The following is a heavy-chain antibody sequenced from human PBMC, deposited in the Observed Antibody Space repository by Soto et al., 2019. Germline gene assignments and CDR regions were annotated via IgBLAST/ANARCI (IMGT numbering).Heavy chain of an antibody. CDR3: ARMNVDSYQFYYAMDV. CDR2: IFSDNER. D-gene: IGHD4-17*01. Sequence: ASGPTLVNPTETLTLTCTVSGFSLTTGKMGVSWIRQPPGKALEWLAHIFSDNERSYSTSLQGRLTISKDTSGSQVVLSMTNVDPVDTATYYCARMNVDSYQFYYAMDVWGPGTTVTVSS. V-gene: IGHV2-26*01. J-gene: IGHJ6*02. CDR1: GFSLTTGKMG.